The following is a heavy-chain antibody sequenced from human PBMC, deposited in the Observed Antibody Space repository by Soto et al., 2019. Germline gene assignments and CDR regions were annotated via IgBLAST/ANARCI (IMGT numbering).Heavy chain of an antibody. J-gene: IGHJ4*02. V-gene: IGHV3-23*01. CDR1: GFTFSSYA. CDR2: ISGDGGTR. CDR3: AKRNGDRSSSDSRAVQY. Sequence: VQLLESGGGLVRPGGSLTLSCAASGFTFSSYAMSWVRQAPGMGLEWVSVISGDGGTRDYADAVKGRFTISRDNSGNTLYLRMNSLRADDTAVYYCAKRNGDRSSSDSRAVQYWGQGTLVTVSS. D-gene: IGHD6-6*01.